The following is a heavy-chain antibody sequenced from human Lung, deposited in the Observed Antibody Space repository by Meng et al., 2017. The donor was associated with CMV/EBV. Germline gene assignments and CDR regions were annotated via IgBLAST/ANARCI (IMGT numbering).Heavy chain of an antibody. D-gene: IGHD2-21*01. CDR2: IYWNDDK. CDR3: ARNVVVRTGDYYYYIMDV. V-gene: IGHV2-5*01. CDR1: GFSLTTSGVG. Sequence: GPTLVXPTQTLTLTCSFSGFSLTTSGVGVEWIRQPPGKALEWLGLIYWNDDKRYSPSLKSRLTLTKDTSKNQVVLTMTNMDPVDTATYFCARNVVVRTGDYYYYIMDVSGQGXTVTVSS. J-gene: IGHJ6*02.